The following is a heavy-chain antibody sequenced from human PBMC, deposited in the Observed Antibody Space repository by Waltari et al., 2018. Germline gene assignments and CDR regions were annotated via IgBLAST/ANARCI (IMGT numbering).Heavy chain of an antibody. CDR1: GFTFSDYW. V-gene: IGHV3-7*01. Sequence: EVQVVESGGGLVQPGGSLRRSCAASGFTFSDYWMDWVRQAPGKGLEWVANINQDGSEKHYVGSLKGRVTVSRDNAKNSLYLQINSLRAEDTAVYYCSNSLNYWGQGTLVTVSS. J-gene: IGHJ4*02. CDR2: INQDGSEK. CDR3: SNSLNY.